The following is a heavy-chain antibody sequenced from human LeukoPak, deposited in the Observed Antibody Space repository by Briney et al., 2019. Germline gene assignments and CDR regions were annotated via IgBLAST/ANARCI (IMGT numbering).Heavy chain of an antibody. CDR1: GFTFSSYD. D-gene: IGHD3-9*01. CDR3: ARDLTGRNYFDY. J-gene: IGHJ4*02. Sequence: RRSLRLSCAASGFTFSSYDMHWVRQAPGKGLEWVAVIWYDGSNKYYADSVKGRFTISRDNSKNTLYLQMNSLRAEDTAVYYCARDLTGRNYFDYWGQGTLVTVSS. CDR2: IWYDGSNK. V-gene: IGHV3-33*01.